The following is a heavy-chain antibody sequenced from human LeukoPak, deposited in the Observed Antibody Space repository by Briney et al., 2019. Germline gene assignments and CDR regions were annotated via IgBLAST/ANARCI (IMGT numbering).Heavy chain of an antibody. J-gene: IGHJ6*03. CDR2: IGGSGSFI. CDR1: GFTFSTYS. V-gene: IGHV3-48*02. D-gene: IGHD3-3*02. Sequence: GGSLRLSCAGSGFTFSTYSIKWVRQAPGKGLEWVSHIGGSGSFIYYADSVRGRFTISRDNAKNSVYLQMNSLRDEDTAVYFCARLLATWDYYYMDVWGKGTTVTVSS. CDR3: ARLLATWDYYYMDV.